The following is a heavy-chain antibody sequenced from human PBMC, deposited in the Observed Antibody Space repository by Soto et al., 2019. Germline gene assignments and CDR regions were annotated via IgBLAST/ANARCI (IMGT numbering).Heavy chain of an antibody. CDR1: GASIKTGGYY. CDR2: IYFSGTT. Sequence: QVQLQESGPGLVKPSQTLSLTCAVSGASIKTGGYYWTWIRQHPTKGVEWIGYIYFSGTTLYNQWLKIRVVMSVDLSQNQLSLNLTAVTAADTAVYFCATNRGFDFYYFDSWGQGTPVTVSS. J-gene: IGHJ4*02. D-gene: IGHD5-12*01. V-gene: IGHV4-31*11. CDR3: ATNRGFDFYYFDS.